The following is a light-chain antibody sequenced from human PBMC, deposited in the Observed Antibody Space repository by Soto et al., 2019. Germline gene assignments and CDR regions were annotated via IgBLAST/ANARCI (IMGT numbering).Light chain of an antibody. V-gene: IGLV2-14*02. Sequence: QSVLTQPASVSGSPGQSITISCTGTSSDVGSYNLVSWYQQHPGKAPKLMIYEGSKRPSGVSNRFSGSKSGNTASLTISGLQAEDEADYYCSSYTSSRTLVFGTGTKVTVL. CDR1: SSDVGSYNL. CDR3: SSYTSSRTLV. J-gene: IGLJ1*01. CDR2: EGS.